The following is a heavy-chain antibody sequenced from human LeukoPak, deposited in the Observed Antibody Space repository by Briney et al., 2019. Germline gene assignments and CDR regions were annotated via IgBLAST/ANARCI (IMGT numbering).Heavy chain of an antibody. CDR1: GFTFTSYA. CDR3: AREYGSGSYYYDY. D-gene: IGHD3-10*01. V-gene: IGHV3-23*01. J-gene: IGHJ4*02. Sequence: GSLRLPCAASGFTFTSYAMSWVRQAPGKGLEWVSAISGSGGSSHYADSVKGRFTLSRDNSKSTLYLQMNSLRAEDTAVYYCAREYGSGSYYYDYWGQGTLVTVSS. CDR2: ISGSGGSS.